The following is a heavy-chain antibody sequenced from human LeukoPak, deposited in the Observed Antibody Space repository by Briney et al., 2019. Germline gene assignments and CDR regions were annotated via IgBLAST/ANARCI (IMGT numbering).Heavy chain of an antibody. V-gene: IGHV3-30*18. J-gene: IGHJ4*02. Sequence: GGSLRLSCAASGLTFSSYGMHWVRQAPGKGLEWVAVISYDGSNKYYADSVKGRFTISRDNSKNTLYLQMNSLRAEDTAVYYCAKDLEQWLVQYYFDYWGQGTLVTVSS. CDR3: AKDLEQWLVQYYFDY. D-gene: IGHD6-19*01. CDR1: GLTFSSYG. CDR2: ISYDGSNK.